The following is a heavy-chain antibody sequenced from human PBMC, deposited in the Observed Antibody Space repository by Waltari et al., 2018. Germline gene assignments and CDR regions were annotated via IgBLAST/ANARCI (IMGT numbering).Heavy chain of an antibody. J-gene: IGHJ4*02. CDR3: AAAVAGTPDFDY. V-gene: IGHV3-30*02. CDR2: IRYDGSNK. D-gene: IGHD6-19*01. CDR1: GFTFSSYG. Sequence: QVQLVESGGGVVQPGGSLRLSCAASGFTFSSYGMHWVRQAPGKGLEWVAFIRYDGSNKYYAAPVKGRFTISRDNSKNTLYLQMNSLRAEDTAVYYCAAAVAGTPDFDYWGQGTLVTVSS.